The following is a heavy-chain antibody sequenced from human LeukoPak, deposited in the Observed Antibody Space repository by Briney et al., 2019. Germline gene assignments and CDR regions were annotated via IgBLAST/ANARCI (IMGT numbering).Heavy chain of an antibody. J-gene: IGHJ4*02. D-gene: IGHD4-17*01. V-gene: IGHV3-21*06. CDR3: ARGGVTTYGYEF. CDR2: ISPSSGYI. CDR1: GLTFSSYS. Sequence: GGSLRLSCAASGLTFSSYSMNWVRQAPGKGLEWVSSISPSSGYIYYADSVKGRFTISRDDAKNSLCLQMSSLRAEDTAVYYCARGGVTTYGYEFWGQGAPVTVSS.